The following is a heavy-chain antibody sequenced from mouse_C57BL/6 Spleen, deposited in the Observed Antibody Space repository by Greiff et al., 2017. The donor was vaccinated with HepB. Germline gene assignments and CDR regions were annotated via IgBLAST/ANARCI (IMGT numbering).Heavy chain of an antibody. J-gene: IGHJ4*01. D-gene: IGHD2-4*01. CDR1: GYSFTDYN. CDR3: ARPDYDDAMDY. Sequence: EVQLQQSGPELVKPGASVKISCKASGYSFTDYNMNWVKQSNGKSLEWIGVINPNYGTTSYNQKFKDKATLTADKSSSTAYMQLSSLTYEDSAVYYCARPDYDDAMDYWGQGTSVTVSS. V-gene: IGHV1-39*01. CDR2: INPNYGTT.